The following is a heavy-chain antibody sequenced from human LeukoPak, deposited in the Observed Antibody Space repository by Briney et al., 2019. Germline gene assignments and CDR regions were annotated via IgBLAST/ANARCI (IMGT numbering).Heavy chain of an antibody. CDR2: IYYSGST. D-gene: IGHD6-6*01. CDR3: ARWSGSVTARNYYYYMDV. V-gene: IGHV4-59*08. Sequence: PSETLSLTFTVSGGSISSYYWSWIRQPPGKGLEWIGYIYYSGSTNYNPSLKSRVTISVDTSKNQFSLNLSSVTAADTAVYYCARWSGSVTARNYYYYMDVWGEGTTVTVSS. J-gene: IGHJ6*03. CDR1: GGSISSYY.